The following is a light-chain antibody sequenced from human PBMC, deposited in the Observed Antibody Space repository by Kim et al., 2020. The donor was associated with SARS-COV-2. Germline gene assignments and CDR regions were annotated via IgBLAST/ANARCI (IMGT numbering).Light chain of an antibody. Sequence: LRPTVSITCQGAILTSYYSSRYQHKPVQAPGPFIYGKNNRPSGVPDRFPGSSSVNTASLTITGAQAEDEANYYCNTRDISDDHLGVFGTGTKVTVL. J-gene: IGLJ1*01. CDR3: NTRDISDDHLGV. CDR2: GKN. V-gene: IGLV3-19*01. CDR1: ILTSYY.